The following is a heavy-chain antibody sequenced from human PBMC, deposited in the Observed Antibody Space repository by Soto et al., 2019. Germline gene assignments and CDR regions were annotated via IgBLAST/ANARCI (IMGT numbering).Heavy chain of an antibody. Sequence: SETLSLTCTVSGGSISSGDYYWSWIRQPPGKGLEWIGYIYYSGSTYYNPSLKSRVTIAVDTSKNQFSLKLSSVTAADTAVYYCARAAAGSLDYWGQGTLVTVSS. V-gene: IGHV4-30-4*01. CDR3: ARAAAGSLDY. J-gene: IGHJ4*02. CDR1: GGSISSGDYY. D-gene: IGHD6-13*01. CDR2: IYYSGST.